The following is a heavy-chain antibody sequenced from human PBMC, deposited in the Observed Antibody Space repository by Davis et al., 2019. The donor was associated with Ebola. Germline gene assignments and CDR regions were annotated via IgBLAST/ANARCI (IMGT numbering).Heavy chain of an antibody. V-gene: IGHV1-69*13. CDR1: GGTFSSYA. CDR3: ARVMSDSSGYYSQDHYWFDY. D-gene: IGHD3-22*01. CDR2: IIPIFGTA. J-gene: IGHJ4*02. Sequence: AASVKVSCKASGGTFSSYAISWVRQAPGQGLEWMGGIIPIFGTANYAQKFQGRVTITADESTSTAYMELSSLRSEDTAVYYCARVMSDSSGYYSQDHYWFDYWGQGTLVTVSS.